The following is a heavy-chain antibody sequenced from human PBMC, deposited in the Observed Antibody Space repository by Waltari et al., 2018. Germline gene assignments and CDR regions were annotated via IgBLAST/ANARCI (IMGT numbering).Heavy chain of an antibody. V-gene: IGHV1-3*01. J-gene: IGHJ4*02. D-gene: IGHD2-2*01. CDR1: GYMLTDHA. CDR3: ARVSPAGLDY. Sequence: QVQLVQSGAEVKKPGAAVRVSCEASGYMLTDHAIHWVRQAPGQGLEWMGWINLGNGNTKYSQQFQGRVTIIRDTSATTVFMELSRLSSKDTAIYYCARVSPAGLDYWGQGTLVTVSS. CDR2: INLGNGNT.